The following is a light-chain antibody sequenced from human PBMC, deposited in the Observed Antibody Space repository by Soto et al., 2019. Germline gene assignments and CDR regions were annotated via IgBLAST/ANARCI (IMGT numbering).Light chain of an antibody. CDR2: DAS. J-gene: IGKJ4*01. CDR1: QSVTKY. V-gene: IGKV3-11*01. CDR3: QQRTIWPLT. Sequence: EIVLTQSPATLSLSPGERATLSCRASQSVTKYLSWYQQKFGHAPRLLIYDASNRSTGIPARFSGSGSGTDLTLTISSLEPEDFAVYYCQQRTIWPLTFGGGTKVEIK.